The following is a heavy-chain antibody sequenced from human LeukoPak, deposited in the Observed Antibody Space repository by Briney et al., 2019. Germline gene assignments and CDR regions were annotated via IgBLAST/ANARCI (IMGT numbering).Heavy chain of an antibody. CDR2: ISDSGGST. V-gene: IGHV3-23*01. Sequence: GGSLRLSCAASGFTFSTFAMSWVRQAPGKGLEWVSAISDSGGSTYYVDSVKGRFTISRDNSKNTLYLQMNSLIAADTAVYYCAKDPASWGQGTLVTVSS. CDR3: AKDPAS. CDR1: GFTFSTFA. J-gene: IGHJ4*02.